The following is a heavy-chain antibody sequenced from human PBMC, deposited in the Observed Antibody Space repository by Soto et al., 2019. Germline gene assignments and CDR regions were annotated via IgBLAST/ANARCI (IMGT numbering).Heavy chain of an antibody. CDR1: GFTFSGYA. V-gene: IGHV3-30-3*01. CDR3: ARVSLGYSYGGGIGH. J-gene: IGHJ4*02. Sequence: QAHLAESGGGEVQPGRSLRLSCAASGFTFSGYAMHWVRQAPGKGLEWVAVISYDGINEYYADSVKGRFTISRDNSRNTLYLQMNSLRPEDTAVYYCARVSLGYSYGGGIGHWGQGTLVAVAS. CDR2: ISYDGINE. D-gene: IGHD5-12*01.